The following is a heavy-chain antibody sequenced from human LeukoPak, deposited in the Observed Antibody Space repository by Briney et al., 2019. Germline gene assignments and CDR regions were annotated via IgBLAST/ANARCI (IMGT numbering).Heavy chain of an antibody. J-gene: IGHJ4*02. CDR1: GFTFSDYY. CDR3: AKSSYYDSSGYYREYYFDQ. CDR2: ISSSGSTI. Sequence: GGSLRLSCAASGFTFSDYYMSWIRQAPGKGLEWVSYISSSGSTIYYADSLKGRVTVSRDNSKSTLYLQMNSLRAEDTAVYYCAKSSYYDSSGYYREYYFDQWGQGTLVTVSS. V-gene: IGHV3-11*01. D-gene: IGHD3-22*01.